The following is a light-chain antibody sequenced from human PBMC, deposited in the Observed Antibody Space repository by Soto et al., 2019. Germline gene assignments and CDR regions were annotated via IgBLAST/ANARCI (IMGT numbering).Light chain of an antibody. CDR1: QSVTGD. J-gene: IGKJ3*01. CDR3: QQRSNWLFT. Sequence: ETVLTQSPGTLSLSPGEIATLSCRASQSVTGDFVAWYQQKPGQAPRLLIYGASDRATGIPARFSGSGSGTDFTLTISSLEPEDFAVYYCQQRSNWLFTFGPGTKVDIK. V-gene: IGKV3-11*01. CDR2: GAS.